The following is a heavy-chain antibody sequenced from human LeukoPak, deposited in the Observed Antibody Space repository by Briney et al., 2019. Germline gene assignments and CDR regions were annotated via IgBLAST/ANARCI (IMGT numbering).Heavy chain of an antibody. J-gene: IGHJ4*02. CDR1: GYTFTSYG. CDR2: ISAYNGNT. D-gene: IGHD3-10*01. Sequence: ASVKVSCKASGYTFTSYGISWARQAPGQGLEWMGWISAYNGNTNYAQKLQGRVTMTADTSTSTAYMELRSLRSDDTAVYYCARDDGNYYGSNNYFDYWGQGTLVTVSS. CDR3: ARDDGNYYGSNNYFDY. V-gene: IGHV1-18*01.